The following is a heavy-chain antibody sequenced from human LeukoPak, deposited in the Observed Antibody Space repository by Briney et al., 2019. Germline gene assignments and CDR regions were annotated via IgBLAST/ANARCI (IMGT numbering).Heavy chain of an antibody. CDR3: TTQPHGYGDYSHFDF. V-gene: IGHV3-33*08. Sequence: GGSLRLSCAASGFTFSTYGMHWVRQTPGKGLEWVAVISFDGRNKFYADSVKGRFTISRDNSKNTLYLQMISLKTEDTAVYYCTTQPHGYGDYSHFDFWGQGTLVTVSS. CDR2: ISFDGRNK. J-gene: IGHJ4*02. D-gene: IGHD4-17*01. CDR1: GFTFSTYG.